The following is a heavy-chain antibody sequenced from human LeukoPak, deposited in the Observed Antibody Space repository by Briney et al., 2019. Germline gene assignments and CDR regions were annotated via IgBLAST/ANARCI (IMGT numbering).Heavy chain of an antibody. CDR2: ISYDGSNK. V-gene: IGHV3-30*04. D-gene: IGHD2-2*01. J-gene: IGHJ4*02. CDR1: GFTFSSYA. Sequence: GGSLRLSCAASGFTFSSYAMHWVRQAPGKGLEWVAVISYDGSNKYYADSVKGRFTISRDNSKNTLYLQMNSLRAEDTAVYYCARDPRTRGYFDYWGQGTLVTVSS. CDR3: ARDPRTRGYFDY.